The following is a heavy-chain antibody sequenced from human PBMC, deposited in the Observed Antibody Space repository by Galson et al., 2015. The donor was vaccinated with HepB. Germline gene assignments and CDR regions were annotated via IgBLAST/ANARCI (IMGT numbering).Heavy chain of an antibody. J-gene: IGHJ6*02. V-gene: IGHV3-23*01. Sequence: SLRLSCAASGFTFSSYAMSWVRQAPGKGLEWVSAISGSGGSTYYADSVKGRFTISRDNSKNTLYLQMNSLRAEDTAVYYCAKDESSSGWYYYYYGMDVWGQGTTVTVSS. CDR1: GFTFSSYA. CDR2: ISGSGGST. CDR3: AKDESSSGWYYYYYGMDV. D-gene: IGHD6-19*01.